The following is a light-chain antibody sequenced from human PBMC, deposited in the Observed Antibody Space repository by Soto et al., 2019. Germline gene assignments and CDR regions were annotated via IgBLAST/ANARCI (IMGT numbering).Light chain of an antibody. V-gene: IGKV1-33*01. CDR3: QQFDNLPGT. J-gene: IGKJ2*01. CDR1: QDISKY. CDR2: DAS. Sequence: DLQMTQSPSSLSASVGDRVTITCQASQDISKYLNWYQQKPYKAPKLLIYDASNLETGVPSRFSGSGSGTDFTFTISSLQPEDIGTYYCQQFDNLPGTFGQGTKLEIK.